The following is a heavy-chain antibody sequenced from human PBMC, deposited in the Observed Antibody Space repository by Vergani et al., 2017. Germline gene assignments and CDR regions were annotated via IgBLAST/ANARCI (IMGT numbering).Heavy chain of an antibody. CDR2: INAGNGNT. CDR3: ARDGQWLDSYYFDY. CDR1: GYTFTSYA. D-gene: IGHD6-19*01. Sequence: QVQLVQSGAEVKKPGASVKVSCKASGYTFTSYAMHWVRQAPGQRLEWMGWINAGNGNTKYSQKFQGRVTITRETSASTAYMELSSLRAEDTAVYYCARDGQWLDSYYFDYWGQGTLVTVSS. V-gene: IGHV1-3*01. J-gene: IGHJ4*02.